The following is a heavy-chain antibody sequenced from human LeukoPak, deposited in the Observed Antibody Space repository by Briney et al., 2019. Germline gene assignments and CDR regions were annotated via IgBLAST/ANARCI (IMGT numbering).Heavy chain of an antibody. CDR2: ISAYNGNT. CDR1: GYTFTSYG. D-gene: IGHD2-2*01. CDR3: ARVSRASNIVVVPAAMDY. Sequence: ASVKVSCKASGYTFTSYGINWVRQAPGQGPEWMGWISAYNGNTNYAQKLQGRVTMTTDTSTSTAYMELRSLRSDDTAVYYCARVSRASNIVVVPAAMDYWGQGTLVTVSS. V-gene: IGHV1-18*01. J-gene: IGHJ4*02.